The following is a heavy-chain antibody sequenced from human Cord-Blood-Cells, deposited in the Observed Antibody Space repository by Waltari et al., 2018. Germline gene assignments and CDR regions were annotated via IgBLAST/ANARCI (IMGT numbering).Heavy chain of an antibody. J-gene: IGHJ4*02. CDR2: RNPNRGKT. D-gene: IGHD6-13*01. Sequence: QVQLVQSGAEVKKPGASVKVSCKASGYTFTSYDINWVRQATGQGFEWMGWRNPNRGKTGQASKFQGRVTMAMNTSISTAHRELSARRPEDTAVYYCARQSPGIAAAGPGFDYWGQGTLVTVSS. CDR1: GYTFTSYD. V-gene: IGHV1-8*02. CDR3: ARQSPGIAAAGPGFDY.